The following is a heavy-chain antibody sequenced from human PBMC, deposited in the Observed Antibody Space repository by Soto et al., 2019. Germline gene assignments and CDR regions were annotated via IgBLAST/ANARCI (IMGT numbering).Heavy chain of an antibody. D-gene: IGHD5-12*01. CDR1: GYTFPSYG. CDR2: ISAYNGNT. Sequence: QAQLVQSGAGVKKPGSSVKVSCKASGYTFPSYGISWVRQAPGQGLAWMASISAYNGNTNYAQKLQGRVTMTADTSTNTAYMELRRLRSDDTAVYYCARDSQFKRWLQLEGYWGQGTLVTVSS. V-gene: IGHV1-18*01. CDR3: ARDSQFKRWLQLEGY. J-gene: IGHJ4*02.